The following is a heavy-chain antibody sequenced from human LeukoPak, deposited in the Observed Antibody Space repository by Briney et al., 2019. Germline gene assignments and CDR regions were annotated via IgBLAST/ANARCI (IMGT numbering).Heavy chain of an antibody. CDR1: GYTFTSYY. J-gene: IGHJ5*02. D-gene: IGHD2-2*01. Sequence: ASVKVSCKASGYTFTSYYMHWVRQAPGQGLEWMGIINPSGGSTSYAQKFQGRATMTRGTSTSTVYMELSSLRSEDTAVYYCARAPAAIRWFDPWGQGTLVTVSS. CDR2: INPSGGST. V-gene: IGHV1-46*01. CDR3: ARAPAAIRWFDP.